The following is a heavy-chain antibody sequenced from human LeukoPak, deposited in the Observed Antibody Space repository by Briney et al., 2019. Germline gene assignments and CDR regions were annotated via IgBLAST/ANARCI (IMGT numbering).Heavy chain of an antibody. CDR2: ISGSGGNT. CDR3: AKGRNDYGDAALNY. CDR1: GFTFSTYA. V-gene: IGHV3-23*01. Sequence: GGSLRLSCAASGFTFSTYAMSWVRQAPGKGLEWVSSISGSGGNTYYADSVKGRFTISRDNSKNTLYLQMNSLRAEDTAGYYCAKGRNDYGDAALNYWGQGTLVTVPS. D-gene: IGHD4-17*01. J-gene: IGHJ4*02.